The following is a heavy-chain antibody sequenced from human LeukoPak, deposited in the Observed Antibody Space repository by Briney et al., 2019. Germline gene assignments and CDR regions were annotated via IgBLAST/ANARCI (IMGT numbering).Heavy chain of an antibody. CDR2: INPNSGGT. D-gene: IGHD6-19*01. CDR3: ARDTGSLYSSGWYSLGDYYYGMDV. V-gene: IGHV1-2*02. CDR1: GYTFTGYY. Sequence: ASVKVSCKASGYTFTGYYMHWVRQAPGQGLEWMGWINPNSGGTNYAQKCRGRVTMTRDTSISTAYMELSRLRSDDTAVYYCARDTGSLYSSGWYSLGDYYYGMDVWGQGTTVTVSS. J-gene: IGHJ6*02.